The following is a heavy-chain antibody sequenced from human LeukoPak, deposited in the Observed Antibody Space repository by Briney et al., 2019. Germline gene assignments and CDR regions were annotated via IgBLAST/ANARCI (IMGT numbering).Heavy chain of an antibody. CDR3: AGEDRAVAGSLDY. J-gene: IGHJ4*02. V-gene: IGHV1-3*01. CDR1: GYTFTSYA. CDR2: INAGNGNT. Sequence: RASVKVSCKASGYTFTSYAMHWVRQAPGQRLEWMGWINAGNGNTKYSQKFQGRVTITRDTSASTAYMELSSLRSEDTAVYYCAGEDRAVAGSLDYWGQGSLVTVSS. D-gene: IGHD6-19*01.